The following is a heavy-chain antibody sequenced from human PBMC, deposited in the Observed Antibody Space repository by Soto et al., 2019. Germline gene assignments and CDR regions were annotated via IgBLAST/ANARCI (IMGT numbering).Heavy chain of an antibody. J-gene: IGHJ3*02. CDR3: ARDCSGGSCSHAFDI. D-gene: IGHD2-15*01. V-gene: IGHV4-39*07. CDR1: CGSISSSSYY. Sequence: SETLSLTCTVSCGSISSSSYYWGWIRQPPGKGLEWIGSIYYSGSTYYNPSLKSRVTISVDPSKNQFSLKLSSVTAADTAVYYCARDCSGGSCSHAFDIWGQGTMVSVSS. CDR2: IYYSGST.